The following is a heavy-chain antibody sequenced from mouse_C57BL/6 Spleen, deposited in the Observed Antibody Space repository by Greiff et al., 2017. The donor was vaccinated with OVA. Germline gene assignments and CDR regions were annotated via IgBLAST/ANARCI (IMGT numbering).Heavy chain of an antibody. CDR1: GYAFSSSW. Sequence: VQRVESGPELVKPGASVKISCKASGYAFSSSWMNWVKQRPGKGLEWIGRIYPGDGDTNYNGKFKGKATLTADKSSSTAYMQLSSLTSEDSAVYFCARWSTVVDFDYWGQGTTLTVSS. D-gene: IGHD1-1*01. CDR2: IYPGDGDT. V-gene: IGHV1-82*01. J-gene: IGHJ2*01. CDR3: ARWSTVVDFDY.